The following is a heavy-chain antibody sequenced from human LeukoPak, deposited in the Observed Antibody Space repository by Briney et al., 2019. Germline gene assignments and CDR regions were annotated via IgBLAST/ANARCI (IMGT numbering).Heavy chain of an antibody. Sequence: PSETLSLTCTVSGGSISSSSFYWDWIRHPPGKGLEWIGTIFYSGSTYYNPSLKSRITISVDTSKNQFSLKLSSVTAADTAVYYCARHSRSGYSDYESAFDIWGQGTMVIVSS. J-gene: IGHJ3*02. D-gene: IGHD5-12*01. CDR1: GGSISSSSFY. CDR2: IFYSGST. CDR3: ARHSRSGYSDYESAFDI. V-gene: IGHV4-39*01.